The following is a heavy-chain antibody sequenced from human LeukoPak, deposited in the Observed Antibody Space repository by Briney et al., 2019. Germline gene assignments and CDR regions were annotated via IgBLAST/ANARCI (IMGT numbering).Heavy chain of an antibody. CDR1: GGSVSSGGYY. D-gene: IGHD5-24*01. V-gene: IGHV4-30-2*01. Sequence: SQTLSLTCTVSGGSVSSGGYYWSWIRQPPGKGLEWIGYIYHSGSTYYNPSLKSRVTISVDRSKNQFSLKLSSVTAADTAVYYCARNRRDGYNYVFDLWGRGTLVTVSS. CDR3: ARNRRDGYNYVFDL. J-gene: IGHJ2*01. CDR2: IYHSGST.